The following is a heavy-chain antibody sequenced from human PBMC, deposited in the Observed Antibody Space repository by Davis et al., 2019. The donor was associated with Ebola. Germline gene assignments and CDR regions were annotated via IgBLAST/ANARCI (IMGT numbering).Heavy chain of an antibody. Sequence: ASVNVSCMGSVYSFSDYYIHWVQGAPGKGLEWVGLVDPKGGKTVYAEKFQDRVTIAADRSTDTVYMELSSLRFEDTAVYYCTTLDILTAYVPYAMDVWGQGTTVTVS. CDR2: VDPKGGKT. CDR1: VYSFSDYY. D-gene: IGHD3-9*01. V-gene: IGHV1-69-2*01. CDR3: TTLDILTAYVPYAMDV. J-gene: IGHJ6*02.